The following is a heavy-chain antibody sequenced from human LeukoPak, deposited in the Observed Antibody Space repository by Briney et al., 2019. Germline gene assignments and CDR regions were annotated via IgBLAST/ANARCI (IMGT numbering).Heavy chain of an antibody. J-gene: IGHJ3*02. CDR2: INPNSGGT. D-gene: IGHD2-21*02. V-gene: IGHV1-2*02. Sequence: ASVKVSCKPSGYTFTSYGIIWVRQAPGQGLEWMGWINPNSGGTNYAQKFQGRVTMTRDTSISTAYLELSRLRSEDTAVYYCAREVTAIHGDAFDIWGQGTMVTVSS. CDR1: GYTFTSYG. CDR3: AREVTAIHGDAFDI.